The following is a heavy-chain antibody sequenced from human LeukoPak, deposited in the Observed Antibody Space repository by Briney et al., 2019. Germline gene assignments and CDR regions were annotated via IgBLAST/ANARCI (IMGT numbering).Heavy chain of an antibody. J-gene: IGHJ4*02. V-gene: IGHV4-30-4*01. CDR3: ARGLGSSWYGD. CDR1: GGSISSGDYY. Sequence: SETLSLTCTVSGGSISSGDYYWTWIRQPPGKGLEWIGYIYYSGSSYSNPSLKSRLILSVDTSKNQFSLKLSSVTAADTAVYCCARGLGSSWYGDWGQGTLVTVSS. CDR2: IYYSGSS. D-gene: IGHD6-13*01.